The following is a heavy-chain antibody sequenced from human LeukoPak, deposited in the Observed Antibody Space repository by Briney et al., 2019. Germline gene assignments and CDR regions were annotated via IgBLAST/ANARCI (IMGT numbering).Heavy chain of an antibody. CDR1: GFTFSSYG. D-gene: IGHD2-15*01. J-gene: IGHJ4*02. Sequence: PGGSLRLSCAASGFTFSSYGMHWVRQAPGKGLEWVAVIWYDGSNKYYADSVKGRFTISRDNSKNTLYLQMNSLRAEDTAVYYCTGGYSSGGSCYSFDYWGQGTLVTVSS. V-gene: IGHV3-33*01. CDR2: IWYDGSNK. CDR3: TGGYSSGGSCYSFDY.